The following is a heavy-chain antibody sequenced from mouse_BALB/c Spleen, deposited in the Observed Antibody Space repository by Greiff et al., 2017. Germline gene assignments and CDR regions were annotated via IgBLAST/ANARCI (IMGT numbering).Heavy chain of an antibody. CDR1: GSTFSDYF. V-gene: IGHV5-4*02. D-gene: IGHD1-2*01. Sequence: EVQLMAAGGGLVKPGGSLKFSCAASGSTFSDYFMYWVRQTPDKMLEWVASISDGGSYTYYPDSVKGRFTISRDNAKTNLYLQMSSLESEDTAMCDSTRDTTTTAWFAYWGQGTLVTVSA. J-gene: IGHJ3*01. CDR3: TRDTTTTAWFAY. CDR2: ISDGGSYT.